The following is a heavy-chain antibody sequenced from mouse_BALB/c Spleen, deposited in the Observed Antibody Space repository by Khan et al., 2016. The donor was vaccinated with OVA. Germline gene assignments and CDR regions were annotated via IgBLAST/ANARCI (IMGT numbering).Heavy chain of an antibody. CDR2: ISDLAYTI. D-gene: IGHD1-2*01. J-gene: IGHJ3*01. CDR3: ARGGGTAPFAY. Sequence: EVQLVESGGGLVQPGGSRKLSCAASGFTFSDYGMAWVRQAPGKGPEWVAFISDLAYTIYYGDAVTGRFTISRENAKKTLYLEMSSLRSEDTAIYYCARGGGTAPFAYWGLGTLVTVSA. CDR1: GFTFSDYG. V-gene: IGHV5-15*02.